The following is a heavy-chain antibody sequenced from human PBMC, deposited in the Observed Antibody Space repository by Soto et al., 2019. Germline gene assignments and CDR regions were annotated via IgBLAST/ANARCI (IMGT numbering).Heavy chain of an antibody. J-gene: IGHJ6*02. CDR3: ARGGPGLDYYYGMDV. Sequence: GASVKVSCKASGGTFSSYANSWVRQAPGQGLEWMGGIIPIFGTANYAQKFQGRVTITADESTSTAYMELSSLRSEDTAVYYCARGGPGLDYYYGMDVWGQGTTVTVSS. V-gene: IGHV1-69*13. CDR2: IIPIFGTA. CDR1: GGTFSSYA. D-gene: IGHD5-12*01.